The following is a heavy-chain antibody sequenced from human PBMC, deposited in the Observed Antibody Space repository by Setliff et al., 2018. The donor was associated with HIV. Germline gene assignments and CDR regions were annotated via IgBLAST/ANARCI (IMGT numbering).Heavy chain of an antibody. V-gene: IGHV3-30*04. CDR2: IPGNGNTK. Sequence: GGSLRLSCAASGFTFNSYAMHWVRQAPGKGLEWVAIIPGNGNTKYYADSVKGRFTFSRDDAEKSVYLQMNSLRAEDTAVYYCARAGVVEGYYYYYYMDVWGKGTTVTVSS. J-gene: IGHJ6*03. CDR1: GFTFNSYA. CDR3: ARAGVVEGYYYYYYMDV. D-gene: IGHD2-15*01.